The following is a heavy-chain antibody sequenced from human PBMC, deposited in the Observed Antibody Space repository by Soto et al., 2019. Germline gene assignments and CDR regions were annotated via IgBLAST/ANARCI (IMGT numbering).Heavy chain of an antibody. CDR2: IDPSDSYT. D-gene: IGHD1-26*01. CDR3: GGERHYCMDV. J-gene: IGHJ6*02. V-gene: IGHV5-10-1*01. Sequence: GESLKISFKVSGYSFTSYWISWVRQMPGKGLEWMGRIDPSDSYTNYSPSFQGHVTISADKSISTAYLQWSSLKASDTAMYYCGGERHYCMDVWGQGTTVTVSS. CDR1: GYSFTSYW.